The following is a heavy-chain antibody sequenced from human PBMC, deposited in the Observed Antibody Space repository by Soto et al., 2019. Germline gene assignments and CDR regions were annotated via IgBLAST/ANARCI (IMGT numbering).Heavy chain of an antibody. V-gene: IGHV4-34*01. Sequence: QVQLQQWGAGLLKPSETLSLTCAVYGGSFSGYYWTWIRQPPGTGLEWIGEINHSGSTNYNPSLKSQVHIPLDTSKNRFSLKLPSVPAADTAVYYCASDKITGLFDYWGQGTLVTVSS. CDR2: INHSGST. J-gene: IGHJ4*02. CDR3: ASDKITGLFDY. D-gene: IGHD2-8*02. CDR1: GGSFSGYY.